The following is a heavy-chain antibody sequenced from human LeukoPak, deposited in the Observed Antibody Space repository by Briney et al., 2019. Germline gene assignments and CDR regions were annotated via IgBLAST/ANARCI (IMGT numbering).Heavy chain of an antibody. D-gene: IGHD3-3*01. CDR3: ARDRSRFLEWLPHDPPAFDI. J-gene: IGHJ3*02. CDR2: ISSSSSYI. CDR1: GFTFSSYS. Sequence: GGSLRLSCAASGFTFSSYSMNWVRQAPGKGLEWVSSISSSSSYIYYADSVKGRFTISRDNAKNSLYLQMNSLRAEDTAVYYCARDRSRFLEWLPHDPPAFDIWGQGTMVTVSS. V-gene: IGHV3-21*03.